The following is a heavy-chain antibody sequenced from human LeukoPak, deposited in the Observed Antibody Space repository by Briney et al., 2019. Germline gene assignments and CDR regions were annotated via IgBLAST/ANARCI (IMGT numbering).Heavy chain of an antibody. CDR1: GGSVSSGDFY. CDR3: ARRMATRPYYFDS. Sequence: PSQTLSLTCTVSGGSVSSGDFYWTWIRQPAGKGLEWIGRIYATQITNYNPSLTSRVTISVDTSKNQFPLKLNSVTAADTAVYYCARRMATRPYYFDSWGQGTLVTVSS. V-gene: IGHV4-61*02. D-gene: IGHD5-24*01. J-gene: IGHJ4*02. CDR2: IYATQIT.